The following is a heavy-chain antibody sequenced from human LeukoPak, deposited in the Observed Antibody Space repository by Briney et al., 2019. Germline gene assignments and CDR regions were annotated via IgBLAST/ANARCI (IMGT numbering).Heavy chain of an antibody. CDR3: ARGAGYYQHSMPDFDY. V-gene: IGHV3-30*02. J-gene: IGHJ4*02. D-gene: IGHD3-22*01. CDR1: GFTFSSYG. CDR2: IRYDGSNK. Sequence: PGGSLRLSCAASGFTFSSYGMHWVRQAPGKGLEWVAFIRYDGSNKYYADSVKGRFTISRDNSKNTLYLQMNSLRAEDTAVYYCARGAGYYQHSMPDFDYWGQGTLVTVSS.